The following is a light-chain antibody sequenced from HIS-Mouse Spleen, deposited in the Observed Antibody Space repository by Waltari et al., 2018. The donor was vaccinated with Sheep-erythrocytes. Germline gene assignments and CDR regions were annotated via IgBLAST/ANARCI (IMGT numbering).Light chain of an antibody. Sequence: QSALTQPPSASGSPGQSVTISCTGTSSDVGGYNYVSWYQQHPGKAPTLMIYDVSKRPSGFPDRFSGSKSGNTASLTISGLQAEDEADYYCCSYAGSYTFVVFGGGTKLTVL. CDR3: CSYAGSYTFVV. CDR1: SSDVGGYNY. CDR2: DVS. V-gene: IGLV2-11*01. J-gene: IGLJ2*01.